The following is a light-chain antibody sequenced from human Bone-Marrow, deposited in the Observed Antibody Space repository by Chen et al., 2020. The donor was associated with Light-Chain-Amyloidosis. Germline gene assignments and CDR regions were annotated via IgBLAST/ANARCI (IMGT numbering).Light chain of an antibody. CDR2: DDV. CDR3: QVWYNSGGLLVV. Sequence: SYVLTQPPSVSVAPGQTARITCGGPNIGTKPVHWYQQKPGRAPLVVVFDDVYRPSGIPERFSGSTSGNTATLTISRVEAADEADYYCQVWYNSGGLLVVFGGGTKLTVL. CDR1: NIGTKP. J-gene: IGLJ2*01. V-gene: IGLV3-21*02.